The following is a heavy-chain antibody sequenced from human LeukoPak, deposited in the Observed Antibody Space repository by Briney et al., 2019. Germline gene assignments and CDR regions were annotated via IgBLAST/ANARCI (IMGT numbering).Heavy chain of an antibody. D-gene: IGHD4-11*01. CDR1: GFTFSSYA. Sequence: GGSLRLSCAASGFTFSSYAMSGVRQAPGRGLEWVANIKQDGSEKYYVDSVKGRFTISRDNAKNSLYLQMNSLRAEDTAVYYCARVSRDIYSNYYYYYGMDVWGQGTTVTVSS. V-gene: IGHV3-7*01. J-gene: IGHJ6*02. CDR2: IKQDGSEK. CDR3: ARVSRDIYSNYYYYYGMDV.